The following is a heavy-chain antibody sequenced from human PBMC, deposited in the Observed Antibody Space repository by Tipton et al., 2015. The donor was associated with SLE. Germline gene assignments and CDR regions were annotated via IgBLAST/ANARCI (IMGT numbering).Heavy chain of an antibody. CDR3: ARHLGASFDF. V-gene: IGHV4-31*03. CDR1: GGSIRRGDYY. J-gene: IGHJ4*02. Sequence: TLSLTCTVSGGSIRRGDYYWSWFCQHPGKGLEWIGYIHDSGATFYNPSLRSRSAISVDTSQNQFSLRLTSVTAADTAVYYCARHLGASFDFWGQGILVTVSS. CDR2: IHDSGAT.